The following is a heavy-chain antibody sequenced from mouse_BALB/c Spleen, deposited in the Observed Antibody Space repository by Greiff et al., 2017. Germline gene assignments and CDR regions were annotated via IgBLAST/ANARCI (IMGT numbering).Heavy chain of an antibody. J-gene: IGHJ2*01. V-gene: IGHV7-3*02. D-gene: IGHD4-1*01. CDR2: IRNKANGYTT. Sequence: EVNVVESGGGLVQPGGSLRLSCATSGFTFTDYYMSWVRQPPGKALEWLGFIRNKANGYTTEYSASVKGRFTISRDNSQSILYLQMNTLRAEDSATYYCARDRTGTDYFDYWGQGTTLTVAS. CDR3: ARDRTGTDYFDY. CDR1: GFTFTDYY.